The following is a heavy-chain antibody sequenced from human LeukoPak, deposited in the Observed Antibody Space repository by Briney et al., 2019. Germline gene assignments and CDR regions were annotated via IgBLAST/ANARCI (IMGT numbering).Heavy chain of an antibody. Sequence: GGSLRLSCAASGFTFSSYSMNWVRQAPGKGLEWVSSISSSSSYIYYADSVKGRFTISRDNAKNSLYLQMNSLRAEDTAVYYCARDPYYYGSGSSLYYFDYWGQGTLVTVSS. V-gene: IGHV3-21*01. CDR2: ISSSSSYI. CDR1: GFTFSSYS. D-gene: IGHD3-10*01. J-gene: IGHJ4*02. CDR3: ARDPYYYGSGSSLYYFDY.